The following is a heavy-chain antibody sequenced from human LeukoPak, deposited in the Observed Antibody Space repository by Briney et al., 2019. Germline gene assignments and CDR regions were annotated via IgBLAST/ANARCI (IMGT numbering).Heavy chain of an antibody. J-gene: IGHJ4*02. Sequence: PPETLSLTCTVSRGSISSGSYYWSWIRQPAGKGLEWIGRIYTSGGTNYNPSLKSRVSISVDTSKNQFSPMLSSVTAADTAVYYCARTYDTTRRDYWGQGTLVTVSS. V-gene: IGHV4-61*02. D-gene: IGHD3-22*01. CDR3: ARTYDTTRRDY. CDR2: IYTSGGT. CDR1: RGSISSGSYY.